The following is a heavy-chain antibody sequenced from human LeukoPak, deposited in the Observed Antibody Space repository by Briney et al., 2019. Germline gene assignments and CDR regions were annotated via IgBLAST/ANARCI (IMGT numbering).Heavy chain of an antibody. CDR3: ARDHPLTGPFDY. J-gene: IGHJ4*02. CDR1: GGSISTYY. V-gene: IGHV4-59*01. D-gene: IGHD7-27*01. Sequence: SETLSLTCTVSGGSISTYYWSWIRQPPGKGLEWIGYIYYSGSTNYNPSLKSRVTISVDTSKNQFSLKLSSVTAADTAVYYCARDHPLTGPFDYWGQGTLVTVSS. CDR2: IYYSGST.